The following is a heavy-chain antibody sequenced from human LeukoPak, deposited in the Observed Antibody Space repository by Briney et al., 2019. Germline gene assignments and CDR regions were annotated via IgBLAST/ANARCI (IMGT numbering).Heavy chain of an antibody. CDR2: ISSSSSYI. Sequence: GGSLRLSCAASGFTFSSYSMNWVRQAPGKGLEWVSSISSSSSYIYYADSVKGRFTISRDNAKNSLYLQINSLRAEDTAVYYCARDGTNSNAFDIWGQGTMVTVSS. D-gene: IGHD4-23*01. CDR1: GFTFSSYS. V-gene: IGHV3-21*01. CDR3: ARDGTNSNAFDI. J-gene: IGHJ3*02.